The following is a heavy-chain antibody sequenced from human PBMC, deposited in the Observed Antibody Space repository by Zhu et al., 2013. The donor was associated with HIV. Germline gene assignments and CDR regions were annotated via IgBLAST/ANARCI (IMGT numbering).Heavy chain of an antibody. CDR1: GYTFTSYA. D-gene: IGHD6-6*01. J-gene: IGHJ3*02. Sequence: QVQLVQSGGEVKKPGASVKVSCTTSGYTFTSYAISWVRQAPGQGLEWMGWISVYNGNTKYAQKVQGRVTMTTDTSTSTAYMELRSLRSDDTAVYYCARDLYSTSSRPFDIWGQGTMVTVSS. V-gene: IGHV1-18*01. CDR2: ISVYNGNT. CDR3: ARDLYSTSSRPFDI.